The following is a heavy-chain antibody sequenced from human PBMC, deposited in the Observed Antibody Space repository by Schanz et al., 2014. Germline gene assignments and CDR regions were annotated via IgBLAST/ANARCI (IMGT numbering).Heavy chain of an antibody. Sequence: QVQLVESGGGVVQPGGSLRLSCAASGFTFSNYDMHWVRQAPGKGLEWVAFIRYDGSNKYYADSVKGRFTISRDNSKNTLYLQMNSLRAEDTAVYYCAKDRETATYDNLTGYLGGYGMDVWGQGTTVTVSS. CDR1: GFTFSNYD. CDR3: AKDRETATYDNLTGYLGGYGMDV. CDR2: IRYDGSNK. V-gene: IGHV3-30*02. J-gene: IGHJ6*02. D-gene: IGHD3-9*01.